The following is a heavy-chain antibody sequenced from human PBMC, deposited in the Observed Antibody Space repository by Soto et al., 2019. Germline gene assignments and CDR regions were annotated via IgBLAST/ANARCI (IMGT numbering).Heavy chain of an antibody. Sequence: SETLSLTCAVDGGSFSCYYCSWIRQPPGKGLEWIGESNHSGSTTYNPSLKSRVTISVATSKNQFSLNLTSATAADTAVYYCARKGAAASYAHYYMDIWGRGTTVTVSS. CDR3: ARKGAAASYAHYYMDI. V-gene: IGHV4-34*01. CDR1: GGSFSCYY. D-gene: IGHD6-13*01. J-gene: IGHJ6*03. CDR2: SNHSGST.